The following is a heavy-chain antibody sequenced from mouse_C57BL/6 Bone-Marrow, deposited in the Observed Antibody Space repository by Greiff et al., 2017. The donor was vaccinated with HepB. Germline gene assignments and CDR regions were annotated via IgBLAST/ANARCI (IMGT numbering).Heavy chain of an antibody. CDR2: IYPGDGDT. J-gene: IGHJ1*03. V-gene: IGHV1-82*01. CDR3: ARRYGSSYWYFDV. CDR1: GYAFSSSW. Sequence: VHLVESGPELVKPGASVKISCKASGYAFSSSWMNWVKQRPGKGLEWIGRIYPGDGDTNYNGKFKGKATLTADKSSSTAYMQLSSLTSEDSAVYFCARRYGSSYWYFDVWGTGTTVTVSS. D-gene: IGHD1-1*01.